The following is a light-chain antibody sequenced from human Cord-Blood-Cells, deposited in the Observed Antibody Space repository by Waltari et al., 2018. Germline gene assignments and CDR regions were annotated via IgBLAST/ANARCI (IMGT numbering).Light chain of an antibody. Sequence: QSALTQHPSASGSPGQSVTISCTGTSSDVGGYNYVSWYQQHPGKAPKLMIYEVSKRPSGVPDRFSGSKSGNTASLTVSGLQAEDEADYCCSSYAGSNNLVFGGGTKLTVL. V-gene: IGLV2-8*01. CDR3: SSYAGSNNLV. J-gene: IGLJ2*01. CDR2: EVS. CDR1: SSDVGGYNY.